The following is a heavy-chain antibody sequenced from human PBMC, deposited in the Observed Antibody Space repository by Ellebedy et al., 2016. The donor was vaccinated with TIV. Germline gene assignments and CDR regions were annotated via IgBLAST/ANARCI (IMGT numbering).Heavy chain of an antibody. J-gene: IGHJ4*02. CDR1: GYRFTSYW. Sequence: KVSCKGSGYRFTSYWIGWVRQMPGKGLEWLGIIYPGDSDTRYSPSFQGQVTISPDKSISTAYLQWSSLKASDTAMYYCARSDSSGYEFDCWGQGTLVTVSS. D-gene: IGHD3-22*01. CDR2: IYPGDSDT. CDR3: ARSDSSGYEFDC. V-gene: IGHV5-51*01.